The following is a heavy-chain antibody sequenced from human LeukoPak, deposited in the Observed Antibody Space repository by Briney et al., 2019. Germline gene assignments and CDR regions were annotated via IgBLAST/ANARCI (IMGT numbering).Heavy chain of an antibody. Sequence: ASVKVSCKASGYTFTNYGISWVRQAPGQGLEWMGWISAYNGNTNYAQKLQGRVTMTTDTSTSTAYMELRSLRSDDTAVYYCARGRGTGYDILTAANHRHNWFDPWGQGTLVTVSS. CDR1: GYTFTNYG. D-gene: IGHD3-9*01. CDR3: ARGRGTGYDILTAANHRHNWFDP. V-gene: IGHV1-18*01. J-gene: IGHJ5*02. CDR2: ISAYNGNT.